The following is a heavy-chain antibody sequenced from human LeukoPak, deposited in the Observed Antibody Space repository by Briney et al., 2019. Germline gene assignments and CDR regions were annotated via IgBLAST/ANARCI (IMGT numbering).Heavy chain of an antibody. D-gene: IGHD5-12*01. V-gene: IGHV1-2*06. Sequence: ASVKVSCKASGYTFTAYYMHWVRQVPGQGLEWMGRINPNSGDTDYAQKFQGGVIMTRDTSISTAYMEVSRLRPDDTAVYYCARVDSGHDYGPSWGQGTTVTVSS. CDR2: INPNSGDT. CDR3: ARVDSGHDYGPS. J-gene: IGHJ3*01. CDR1: GYTFTAYY.